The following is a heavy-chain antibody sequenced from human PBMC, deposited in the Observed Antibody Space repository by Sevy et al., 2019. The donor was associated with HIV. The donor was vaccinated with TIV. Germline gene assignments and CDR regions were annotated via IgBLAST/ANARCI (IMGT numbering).Heavy chain of an antibody. CDR3: ARGGYYYDNAAYYAFDS. D-gene: IGHD3-22*01. Sequence: GSLRLSCTTSGFTFSAYAMHWVRQAPGKGLEWVAIIWSDGAYQYHGDSVKGRFTISRDNSKNTLYLQRNSLRVEDTAVYYCARGGYYYDNAAYYAFDSWGQGTLVTVSS. CDR1: GFTFSAYA. V-gene: IGHV3-33*01. CDR2: IWSDGAYQ. J-gene: IGHJ4*02.